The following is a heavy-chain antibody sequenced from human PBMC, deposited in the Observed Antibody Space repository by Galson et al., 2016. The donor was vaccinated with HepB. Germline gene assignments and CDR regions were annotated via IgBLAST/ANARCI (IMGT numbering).Heavy chain of an antibody. CDR2: IGYDGTNP. CDR3: AKWDSGTRRYFLDS. D-gene: IGHD1-26*01. Sequence: SLRLSCAASGFPFGHFGMHWVRQAPGKGLEWLALIGYDGTNPYYADSVKGRFTISRDNTKNTLYLQMDSLTRDDTAVYYCAKWDSGTRRYFLDSWGQGTPGHGLL. CDR1: GFPFGHFG. J-gene: IGHJ4*02. V-gene: IGHV3-30*19.